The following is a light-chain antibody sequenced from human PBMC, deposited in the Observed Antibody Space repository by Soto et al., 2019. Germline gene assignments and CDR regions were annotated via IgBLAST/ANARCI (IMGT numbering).Light chain of an antibody. V-gene: IGKV1-9*01. CDR1: QALSNY. CDR3: QQLSRYPLT. CDR2: SAS. J-gene: IGKJ4*01. Sequence: DIQLTQSPSFLSASVGDRVTITCRASQALSNYLAWYQQKPGKAPDLLIYSASTLQSGVPSRFSGSGSETEVTLTIRALQPEDFATYYCQQLSRYPLTFGGGTKVEVK.